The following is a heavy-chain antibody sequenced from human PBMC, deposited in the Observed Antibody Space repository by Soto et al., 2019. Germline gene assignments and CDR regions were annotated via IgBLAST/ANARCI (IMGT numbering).Heavy chain of an antibody. J-gene: IGHJ4*02. CDR3: ARDLNGPQPLDY. CDR2: INAAIGEI. Sequence: ASVKVSCKASGYSFTACGIHWVRQAPGQRLEWMGWINAAIGEIKFSQKFQGRVTITADESTSTAYMELSSLRSEDTAVYYCARDLNGPQPLDYWGQGTLVTVSS. V-gene: IGHV1-3*01. D-gene: IGHD2-2*01. CDR1: GYSFTACG.